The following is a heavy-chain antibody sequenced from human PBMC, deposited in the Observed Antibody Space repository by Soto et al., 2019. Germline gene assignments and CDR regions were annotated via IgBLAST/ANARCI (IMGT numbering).Heavy chain of an antibody. D-gene: IGHD1-1*01. CDR1: GYTFTSYP. CDR3: ARLWGNDAAWFDP. Sequence: ASVKVSCKASGYTFTSYPMHWVRHAPGQRLEWMGWINAGNGNTKYSQKFQGRVTNTRDTSASTAYMELSSLRSEDTAVYYGARLWGNDAAWFDPWGQGTLVTVSS. J-gene: IGHJ5*02. V-gene: IGHV1-3*01. CDR2: INAGNGNT.